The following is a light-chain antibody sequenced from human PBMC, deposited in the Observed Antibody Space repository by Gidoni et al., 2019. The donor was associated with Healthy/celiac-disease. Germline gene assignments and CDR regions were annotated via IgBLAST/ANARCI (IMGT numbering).Light chain of an antibody. CDR1: SASFGSNY. J-gene: IGLJ2*01. V-gene: IGLV1-47*01. CDR3: AAWDDGLV. CDR2: RNN. Sequence: QSVPTQPPSASGTPGQRVTISGSGSSASFGSNYVYWYQQLPGTPHKHLIYRNNQRPSGVPARFSGSNSATSASLALSALRSADEADYSCAAWDDGLVFGGGTKLTVL.